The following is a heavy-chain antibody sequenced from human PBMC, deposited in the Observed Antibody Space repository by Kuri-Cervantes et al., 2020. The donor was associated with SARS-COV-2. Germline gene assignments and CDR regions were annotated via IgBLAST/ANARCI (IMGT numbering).Heavy chain of an antibody. Sequence: SVKVSCKASGGTFSSYAISWVRQAPGQGLEWMGGIIPIFGTANYAQKFQGRVTITADESTSTAYMELSSLRSEDTAVYYCARDLYSNCGYYYYGMDVWGQGTTVTVSS. V-gene: IGHV1-69*13. D-gene: IGHD4-11*01. J-gene: IGHJ6*02. CDR1: GGTFSSYA. CDR2: IIPIFGTA. CDR3: ARDLYSNCGYYYYGMDV.